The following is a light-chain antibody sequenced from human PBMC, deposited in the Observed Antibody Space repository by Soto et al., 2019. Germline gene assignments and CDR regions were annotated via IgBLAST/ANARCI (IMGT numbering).Light chain of an antibody. CDR1: QSVSSY. Sequence: EIVLTQSPATLSLSPGERATLSCRASQSVSSYLAWFQQKPGQAPRLLIYDASNRATGIPARFSGGGSGTDFTLTISRLEPEDFAVYYCQQRSNWLRTFGGGTKVEIK. CDR2: DAS. CDR3: QQRSNWLRT. J-gene: IGKJ4*01. V-gene: IGKV3-11*01.